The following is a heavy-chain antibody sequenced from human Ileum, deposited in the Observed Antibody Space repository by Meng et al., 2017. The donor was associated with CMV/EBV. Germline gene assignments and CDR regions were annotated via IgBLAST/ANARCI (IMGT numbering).Heavy chain of an antibody. Sequence: GESLKISCAASGFTFHTYSMNWVRQAPGKGLEWVSSISDSSRYIYYADSAKGRFTISRDNAKNSLYLQMNSLRAEDTAVYYCVRVERYCRSTTCYGPYYFDSWGQGTLVNVAS. D-gene: IGHD2-2*01. CDR3: VRVERYCRSTTCYGPYYFDS. V-gene: IGHV3-21*01. J-gene: IGHJ4*02. CDR1: GFTFHTYS. CDR2: ISDSSRYI.